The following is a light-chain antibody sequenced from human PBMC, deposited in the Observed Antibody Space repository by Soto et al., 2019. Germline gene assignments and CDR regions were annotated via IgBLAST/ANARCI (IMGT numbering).Light chain of an antibody. CDR2: LEGSGSY. J-gene: IGLJ2*01. CDR3: ETWDSTAV. CDR1: SGHSSYI. V-gene: IGLV4-60*03. Sequence: QLVLTQSSSASASLGSSVKLTCTLSSGHSSYIIAWHQQQPGKAPRYLMKLEGSGSYNKGSGVPDRFSGSSSGADRYLTISNLQSEDEADYYCETWDSTAVFGGGTKLTVL.